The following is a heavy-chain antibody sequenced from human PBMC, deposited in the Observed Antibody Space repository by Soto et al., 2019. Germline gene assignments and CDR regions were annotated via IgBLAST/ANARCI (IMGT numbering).Heavy chain of an antibody. V-gene: IGHV1-69*01. CDR1: GGTFSSYA. CDR3: ARVGATDWGVGYYFDS. Sequence: QVQLVQSGAEVKKPGSSVKVSCKASGGTFSSYAISWVRQAPGQGLEWMGGIIPIFGTANYAQKFRGRVTIPADESTSTAYRELSSLGSEDTAVYYCARVGATDWGVGYYFDSWGQGTLVTSPQ. CDR2: IIPIFGTA. D-gene: IGHD1-26*01. J-gene: IGHJ4*02.